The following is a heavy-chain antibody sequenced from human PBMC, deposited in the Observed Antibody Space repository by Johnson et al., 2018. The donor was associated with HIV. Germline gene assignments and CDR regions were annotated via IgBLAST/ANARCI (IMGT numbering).Heavy chain of an antibody. CDR2: ISYDGSNK. J-gene: IGHJ3*02. D-gene: IGHD6-6*01. CDR3: AKGPNGQLDDAFHI. V-gene: IGHV3-30*19. CDR1: GFTFSSYG. Sequence: QVQLVESGGGVVQPGRSLRLSCEASGFTFSSYGMHWVRQAPGKGLEWVAVISYDGSNKYYADSVKGRFTISRDNSKNTLYLQMNRLRAEDTAVYYCAKGPNGQLDDAFHIWGQGTMVTVSS.